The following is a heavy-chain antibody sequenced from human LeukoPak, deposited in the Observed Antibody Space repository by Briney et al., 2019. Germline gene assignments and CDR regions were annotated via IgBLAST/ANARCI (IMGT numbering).Heavy chain of an antibody. CDR2: IIPIFGTA. CDR3: AAQGYCSSTSCYTVMDY. J-gene: IGHJ4*02. V-gene: IGHV1-69*01. D-gene: IGHD2-2*02. Sequence: TVNVSCKASGGTFSSYAISWVRQAPGQGLDWMGGIIPIFGTANYAQKFQGRVTITADESTSTAYMELSSLRSEATAVYYCAAQGYCSSTSCYTVMDYWGQGTLDTVSS. CDR1: GGTFSSYA.